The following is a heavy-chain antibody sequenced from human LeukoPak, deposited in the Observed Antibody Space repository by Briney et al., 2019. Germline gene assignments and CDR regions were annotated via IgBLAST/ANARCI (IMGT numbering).Heavy chain of an antibody. CDR3: ARAQTMFWEFDGFDI. D-gene: IGHD3-10*02. CDR1: GFTFSSYA. J-gene: IGHJ3*02. V-gene: IGHV3-48*02. Sequence: GGSLRLSCAASGFTFSSYAMNWVRQAPGKGLEWVATMTSSSAIFYADSVKGRFTISRDNARNSVYLQMNSLRDDDTAVYSCARAQTMFWEFDGFDIWGRGTKVTVSS. CDR2: MTSSSAI.